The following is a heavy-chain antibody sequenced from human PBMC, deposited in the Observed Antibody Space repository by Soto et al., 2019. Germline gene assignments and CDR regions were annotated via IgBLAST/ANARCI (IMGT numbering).Heavy chain of an antibody. V-gene: IGHV4-30-4*01. J-gene: IGHJ5*02. Sequence: SETLSLTCTVSGGSISSGDYYWSWIRQPPGKGLEWIGYIYYSGSTYYNPSLKSRVTISVDTSKNQFSLKLSSVTAADTAVYYCARARLQNWFDPWGQGTLVTVSS. CDR3: ARARLQNWFDP. D-gene: IGHD4-4*01. CDR1: GGSISSGDYY. CDR2: IYYSGST.